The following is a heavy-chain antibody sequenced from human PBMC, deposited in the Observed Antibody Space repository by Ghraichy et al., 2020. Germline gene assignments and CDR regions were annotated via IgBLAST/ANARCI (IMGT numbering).Heavy chain of an antibody. D-gene: IGHD6-13*01. CDR1: GFTFSSYC. V-gene: IGHV3-30*18. CDR2: ISYDGSNK. J-gene: IGHJ4*02. CDR3: AKGRGEQQLFYDFHY. Sequence: LSLTCAASGFTFSSYCMRWVRQAPGKGLEWVAFISYDGSNKYYEDSVKGRFTISRDNSKNTLYLQMNSLRAEDTAVYYCAKGRGEQQLFYDFHYWGQGSLVT.